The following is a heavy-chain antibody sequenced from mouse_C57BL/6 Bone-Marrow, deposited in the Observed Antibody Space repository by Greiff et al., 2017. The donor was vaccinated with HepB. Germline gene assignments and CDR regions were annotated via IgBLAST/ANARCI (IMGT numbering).Heavy chain of an antibody. J-gene: IGHJ1*03. CDR1: GYTFTSYG. D-gene: IGHD1-1*01. V-gene: IGHV1-81*01. Sequence: VQLQQSGAELARPGASVKLSCKASGYTFTSYGISWVKQRTGQGLEWIGEIYPRSGNTYYNEKFKGKATLTADKSSSTAYMELRSLTSEDSAVYFCARSGDYYGSSDFDVWGTGTTVTVSS. CDR3: ARSGDYYGSSDFDV. CDR2: IYPRSGNT.